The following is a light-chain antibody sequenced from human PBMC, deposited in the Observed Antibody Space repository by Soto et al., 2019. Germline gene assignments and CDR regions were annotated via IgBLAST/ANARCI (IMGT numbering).Light chain of an antibody. CDR3: SSYTRSTTVV. V-gene: IGLV2-14*01. CDR1: SSDVGGYNY. CDR2: DVS. Sequence: QSVLTQPASVSGSPGQSITISCTGTSSDVGGYNYVSWYQQHPGKGPKLMIYDVSNRPSGVSNRFSGSKSGNTASLTISGLQAEDEADYYCSSYTRSTTVVFGGGTKLTVL. J-gene: IGLJ2*01.